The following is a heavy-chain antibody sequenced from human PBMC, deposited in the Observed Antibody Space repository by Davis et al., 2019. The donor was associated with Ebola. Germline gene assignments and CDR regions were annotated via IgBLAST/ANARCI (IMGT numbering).Heavy chain of an antibody. CDR1: GFTFSSYW. CDR3: ARDPHITIFGVVITDYYYYGMDV. Sequence: GESLKISCAASGFTFSSYWMSWVRQAPGKGLEWVANIKQDGSEKYHVDSVKGRFTISRDNAKNSLYLQMNSLRAEDTAVYYCARDPHITIFGVVITDYYYYGMDVWGQGTTVTVSS. D-gene: IGHD3-3*01. CDR2: IKQDGSEK. V-gene: IGHV3-7*01. J-gene: IGHJ6*02.